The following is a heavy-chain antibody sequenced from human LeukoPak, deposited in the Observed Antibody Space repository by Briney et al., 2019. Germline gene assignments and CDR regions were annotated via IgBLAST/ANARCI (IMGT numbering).Heavy chain of an antibody. D-gene: IGHD6-13*01. CDR1: GGSFSRYS. V-gene: IGHV4-34*01. CDR2: INHSGST. J-gene: IGHJ4*02. CDR3: ARVVGKYSSSWYY. Sequence: PSETLSLTCAVYGGSFSRYSWSWIRQPPGKGLEWIGEINHSGSTNYNPSLKGRVTISVDTSKNQLSLKLRSVTAADTAVYYCARVVGKYSSSWYYWGQGTLVTVSS.